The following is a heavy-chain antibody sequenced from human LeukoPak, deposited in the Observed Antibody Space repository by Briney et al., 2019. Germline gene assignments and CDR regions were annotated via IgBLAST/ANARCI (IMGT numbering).Heavy chain of an antibody. Sequence: PSETLSLTCTVSDGSLNNYYWSWIRQPAGKGLEFIGRTYTTGSSTYNPSLESRVTLSLDTSKNQFSLKLTSVTAADTAVYYCARGQTVGATALDYWGRGTLITVSS. V-gene: IGHV4-4*07. CDR2: TYTTGSS. CDR1: DGSLNNYY. J-gene: IGHJ4*02. D-gene: IGHD1-26*01. CDR3: ARGQTVGATALDY.